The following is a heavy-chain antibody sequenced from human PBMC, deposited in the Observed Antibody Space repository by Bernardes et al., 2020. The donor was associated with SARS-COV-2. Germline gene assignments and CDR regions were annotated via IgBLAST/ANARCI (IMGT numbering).Heavy chain of an antibody. CDR3: ARRRYGDFGVDV. CDR2: IYPGDSDT. Sequence: GESLKISCKGSDYPFTNYWICWVRQMPGKGLEWMGIIYPGDSDTKYSPSFQGRVTISADKSVNTAYLQWSSLKASDTAIYYCARRRYGDFGVDVWCQGTTVTVSS. CDR1: DYPFTNYW. D-gene: IGHD4-17*01. V-gene: IGHV5-51*01. J-gene: IGHJ6*02.